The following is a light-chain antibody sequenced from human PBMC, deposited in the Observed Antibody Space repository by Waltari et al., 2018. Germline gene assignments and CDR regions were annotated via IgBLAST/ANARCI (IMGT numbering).Light chain of an antibody. CDR2: DVT. CDR3: CSYAGSSTVL. J-gene: IGLJ2*01. Sequence: QSALTQPRSVSGSPGQSVTISCPGTSSDVGGFHYVSWYQQHPGKAPKLMIYDVTKRPSGVPDRFSGSKSGNTASLTISGLQAEDEADYYCCSYAGSSTVLFGGGTKLTVL. V-gene: IGLV2-11*01. CDR1: SSDVGGFHY.